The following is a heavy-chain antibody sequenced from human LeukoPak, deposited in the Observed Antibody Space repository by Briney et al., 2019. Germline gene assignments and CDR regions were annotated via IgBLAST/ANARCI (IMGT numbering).Heavy chain of an antibody. J-gene: IGHJ4*02. CDR1: GGTFSSYA. Sequence: SVKVSGKASGGTFSSYAISWVRQAPGQGLEWMGGIIPIFGTANYAQKFQGRVTITADKSTSTAYMELSSLRSEDTAVYYCARADILTGYRFDYWGQGTLVTVSS. CDR3: ARADILTGYRFDY. D-gene: IGHD3-9*01. CDR2: IIPIFGTA. V-gene: IGHV1-69*06.